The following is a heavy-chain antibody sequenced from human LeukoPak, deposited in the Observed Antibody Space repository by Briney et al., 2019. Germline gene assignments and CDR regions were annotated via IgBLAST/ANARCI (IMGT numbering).Heavy chain of an antibody. CDR3: ARAGGRASGSSY. J-gene: IGHJ4*02. D-gene: IGHD1-26*01. Sequence: GGSLRLSCAASGFTFSNYWMPWVRQAPGKGLEWVANIKQDGSETYYVDSVKGRFTISRDNSNNSLYLQMSSLRAEDTSVYYCARAGGRASGSSYWGQGTLVTVSS. V-gene: IGHV3-7*01. CDR1: GFTFSNYW. CDR2: IKQDGSET.